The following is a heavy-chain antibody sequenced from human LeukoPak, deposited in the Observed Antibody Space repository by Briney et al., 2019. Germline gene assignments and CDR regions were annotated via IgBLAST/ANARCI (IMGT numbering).Heavy chain of an antibody. CDR1: GFTFSNAW. V-gene: IGHV3-15*01. Sequence: GGSLRLSCAASGFTFSNAWMSWVRQAPGKGLEWVGRIKSKADGGTTDYAAPVKDRFTISRYDSKNTLYLQMHSLKTEDTAVYYCTTEHTLGKVGAIDYWGQGTLVTVSS. D-gene: IGHD1-26*01. J-gene: IGHJ4*02. CDR3: TTEHTLGKVGAIDY. CDR2: IKSKADGGTT.